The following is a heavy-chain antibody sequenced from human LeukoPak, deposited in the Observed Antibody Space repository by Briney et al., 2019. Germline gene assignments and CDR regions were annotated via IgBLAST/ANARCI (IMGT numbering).Heavy chain of an antibody. CDR1: GYTFTKYA. Sequence: ASVKVSCKASGYTFTKYAVNWVRQAPGQGLEWMGWINPKTGNPTYAQGFTGRFVFSLDTSVTTAYLQINSLKDEDSVVYYCAVLSYDSSGYYYPFDYWGQGTLVTVSS. J-gene: IGHJ4*02. D-gene: IGHD3-22*01. V-gene: IGHV7-4-1*02. CDR2: INPKTGNP. CDR3: AVLSYDSSGYYYPFDY.